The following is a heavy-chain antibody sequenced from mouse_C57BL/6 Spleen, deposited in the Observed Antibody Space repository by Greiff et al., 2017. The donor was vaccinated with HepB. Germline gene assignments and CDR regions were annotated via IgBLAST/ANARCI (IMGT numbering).Heavy chain of an antibody. CDR2: IIPNNGGT. CDR3: ARWGRHDAMDY. J-gene: IGHJ4*01. Sequence: VQLKESGPELVKPGASVKIPCKASGYTFTDYNMDWVKQSHGKSLEWIGDIIPNNGGTIYNQKFKGKATLTVDKSSSTAYMELRSLTSEDTAVYYCARWGRHDAMDYWGQGTSVTVSS. CDR1: GYTFTDYN. D-gene: IGHD2-12*01. V-gene: IGHV1-18*01.